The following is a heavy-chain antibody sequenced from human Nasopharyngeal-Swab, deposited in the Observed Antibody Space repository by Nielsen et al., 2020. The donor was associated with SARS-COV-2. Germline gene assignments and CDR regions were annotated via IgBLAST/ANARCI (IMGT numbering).Heavy chain of an antibody. CDR1: GYTFTGYY. D-gene: IGHD4-17*01. Sequence: ASVKVSCKASGYTFTGYYMHWVRQAPGQGLEWMGRINPNSGGTNYAQKFQGRVTMTRDTSISTAYMELSRLRSGDTAVYYCARAYDYGDYATSDYYYGMDVWGQGTTVTVSS. CDR3: ARAYDYGDYATSDYYYGMDV. V-gene: IGHV1-2*06. J-gene: IGHJ6*02. CDR2: INPNSGGT.